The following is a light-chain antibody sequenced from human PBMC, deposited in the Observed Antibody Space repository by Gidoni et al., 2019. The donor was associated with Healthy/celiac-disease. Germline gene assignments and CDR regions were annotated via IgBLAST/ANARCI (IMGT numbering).Light chain of an antibody. V-gene: IGKV3-15*01. J-gene: IGKJ1*01. Sequence: DIVMTQSPASVSVSRGERVTLTCRASQGVSSSLAWYQQKPGHAPKLLIYAASTWHTGIPSRFSGSGSGTEFTLTISSLQSEDFAVYYCQQYNSWPNTFGQGTKLEIK. CDR2: AAS. CDR1: QGVSSS. CDR3: QQYNSWPNT.